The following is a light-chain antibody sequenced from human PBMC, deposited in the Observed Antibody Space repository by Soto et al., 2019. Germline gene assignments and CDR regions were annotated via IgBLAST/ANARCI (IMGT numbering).Light chain of an antibody. CDR1: QSIRYY. Sequence: DIQLTQSPPTLSASVGDRVTITCQASQSIRYYLAWYQQMPGKAPKLLIYGASSLRSGVPSRFSGSGSGTEFTLTISSLQPDDFATYFCQHHNSYSQTFGQGTKVEIK. V-gene: IGKV1-5*01. CDR2: GAS. CDR3: QHHNSYSQT. J-gene: IGKJ1*01.